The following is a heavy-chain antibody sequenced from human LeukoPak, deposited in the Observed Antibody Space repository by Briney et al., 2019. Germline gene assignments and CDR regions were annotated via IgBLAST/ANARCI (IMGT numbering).Heavy chain of an antibody. CDR3: ARWDDQWFYFDY. J-gene: IGHJ4*02. V-gene: IGHV3-21*01. CDR2: ISSSSSYI. CDR1: GFTFSSYS. D-gene: IGHD3-22*01. Sequence: GGSLRLSCAASGFTFSSYSMNWVRQAPGKGLEWVSSISSSSSYIYYADSVKGRFTISRDNAKNSLYLQMNSLRAEDTAVYYCARWDDQWFYFDYWGQGTLVTVSS.